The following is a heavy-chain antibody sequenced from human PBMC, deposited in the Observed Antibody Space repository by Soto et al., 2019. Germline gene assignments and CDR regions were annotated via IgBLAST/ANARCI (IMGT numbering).Heavy chain of an antibody. CDR1: GGSISSGDYY. J-gene: IGHJ4*02. CDR3: ARTNFMTTGGGADY. CDR2: IYYSGST. D-gene: IGHD4-17*01. Sequence: QVQLQESGPGLVKPSQTLSLTCTVSGGSISSGDYYWSWIRQPPGKGLEWIGYIYYSGSTYYNPSLKSRVTISVDTSKNQSSLTLSSVTAAVTAVYYCARTNFMTTGGGADYWGQGTLVTVSS. V-gene: IGHV4-30-4*01.